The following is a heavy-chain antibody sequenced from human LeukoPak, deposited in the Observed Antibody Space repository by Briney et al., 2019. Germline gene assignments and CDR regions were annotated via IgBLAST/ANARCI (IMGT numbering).Heavy chain of an antibody. J-gene: IGHJ3*02. CDR1: GGSISSYY. D-gene: IGHD3-10*01. V-gene: IGHV4-59*08. CDR2: IYYSGST. CDR3: ARHGGVVRGEGRDAFDI. Sequence: SETLSLTCTVSGGSISSYYWSWIRQSPGKGLEWIGYIYYSGSTNYNPSLKSRVTISLDTSKNQFSLQLSSVTAADTAVYYCARHGGVVRGEGRDAFDIWGQGTMVTVSS.